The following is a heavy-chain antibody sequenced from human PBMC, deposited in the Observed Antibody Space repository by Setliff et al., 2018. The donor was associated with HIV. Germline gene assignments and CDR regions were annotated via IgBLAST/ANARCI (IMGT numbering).Heavy chain of an antibody. J-gene: IGHJ4*02. D-gene: IGHD5-12*01. CDR1: DFSISTVHL. V-gene: IGHV4-38-2*01. CDR3: ARQFQLRGYGGHFDF. CDR2: VSHSGTI. Sequence: SETLSLTCFVSDFSISTVHLWGWIRQTPVRGLEWIGSVSHSGTIYYNLSLKSRLTMSIDPSKKQFSLSLTSMTATDTGIYYCARQFQLRGYGGHFDFWGQGAPVTVSS.